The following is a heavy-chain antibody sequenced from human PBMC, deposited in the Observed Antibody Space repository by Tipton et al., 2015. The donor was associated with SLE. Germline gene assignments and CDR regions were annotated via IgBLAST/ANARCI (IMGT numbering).Heavy chain of an antibody. CDR3: ARETYYYDRNDYQGLDY. J-gene: IGHJ4*02. D-gene: IGHD3-22*01. CDR1: GGSISSSSYY. V-gene: IGHV4-39*07. Sequence: TLSLTCTVSGGSISSSSYYWDWIRQPPGKGLEWIGSIYYSGSTYYNPSLKSRVTISVDTSKNQSSLKLSSVTAADTAVYYCARETYYYDRNDYQGLDYWGQGTLVTVSS. CDR2: IYYSGST.